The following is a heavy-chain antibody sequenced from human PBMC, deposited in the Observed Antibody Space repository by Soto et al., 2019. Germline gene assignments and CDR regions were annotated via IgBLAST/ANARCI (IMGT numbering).Heavy chain of an antibody. J-gene: IGHJ6*02. CDR1: GFSLSNARMG. V-gene: IGHV2-26*01. CDR3: ARIQAATVTTFYGMDV. D-gene: IGHD4-17*01. Sequence: QVILKESGPVLVKPTETLTLTCTVSGFSLSNARMGVSWIRQPPGKALEWLAHIFSNDEKSYITSLKSRLTISKDTSKSKVVLTMTNMDPVDTATYYCARIQAATVTTFYGMDVWGQGTTVYVSS. CDR2: IFSNDEK.